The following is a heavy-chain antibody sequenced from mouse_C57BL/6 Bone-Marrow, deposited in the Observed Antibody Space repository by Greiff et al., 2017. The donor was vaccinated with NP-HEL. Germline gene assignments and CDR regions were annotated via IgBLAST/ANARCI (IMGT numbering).Heavy chain of an antibody. CDR2: IYPRSGNT. Sequence: ESGAELARPGASVKLSCKASGYTFTSYGISWVKQRTGQGLEWIGEIYPRSGNTYYNEKFKGKATLTADKSSSTAYMELRRLTSEDSEVYFCARRDYGSSYNDYWGQGTTLTVSS. CDR1: GYTFTSYG. J-gene: IGHJ2*01. CDR3: ARRDYGSSYNDY. D-gene: IGHD1-1*01. V-gene: IGHV1-81*01.